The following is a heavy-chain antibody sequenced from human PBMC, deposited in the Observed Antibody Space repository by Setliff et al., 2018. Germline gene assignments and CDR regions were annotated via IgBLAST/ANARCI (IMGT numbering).Heavy chain of an antibody. CDR2: IYTSWST. Sequence: PSETLSLTCTVSGDSISSRRSYWGWFRQPAGKGLEWIGQIYTSWSTNYNPSLKSRVTISLDTSKNQFSLSLSSVTAADTAVYYCARMGGFQYIDVWGKGTTVTVSS. V-gene: IGHV4-61*09. CDR3: ARMGGFQYIDV. D-gene: IGHD3-3*01. J-gene: IGHJ6*03. CDR1: GDSISSRRSY.